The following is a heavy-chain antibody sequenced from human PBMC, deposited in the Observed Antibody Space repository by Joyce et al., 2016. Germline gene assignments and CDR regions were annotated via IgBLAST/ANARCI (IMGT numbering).Heavy chain of an antibody. J-gene: IGHJ4*02. CDR1: GFTFISYA. CDR2: IGGSGDDT. Sequence: EVQLLESGGGLVQPGGSLRLSCAASGFTFISYAMSWVRQAPGKGLEWISAIGGSGDDTYYADSVKGRFTISGDNSKNTLYLQMNGLRAEDTAVYYCAKDPCGYRRDDYAYWGQGTLVTVSS. CDR3: AKDPCGYRRDDYAY. D-gene: IGHD5-12*01. V-gene: IGHV3-23*01.